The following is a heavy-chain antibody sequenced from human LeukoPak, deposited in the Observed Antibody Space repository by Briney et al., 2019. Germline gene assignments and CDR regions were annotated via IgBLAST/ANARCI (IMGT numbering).Heavy chain of an antibody. CDR3: ARVSVGYYMGY. CDR2: INTNIGGT. J-gene: IGHJ4*02. V-gene: IGHV1-2*02. Sequence: ASETVSCKGSVYTFTGYYIHWARQAPGQGLERVVWINTNIGGTKYAQKFRGRVTMTRDTSSSTAYMELRRLRSDDTAVYYCARVSVGYYMGYWGQGTLVTVSS. CDR1: VYTFTGYY. D-gene: IGHD1-26*01.